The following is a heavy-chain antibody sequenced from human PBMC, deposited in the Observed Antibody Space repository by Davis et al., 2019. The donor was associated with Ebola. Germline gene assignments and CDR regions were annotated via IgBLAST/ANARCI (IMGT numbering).Heavy chain of an antibody. D-gene: IGHD3-16*02. J-gene: IGHJ4*02. V-gene: IGHV4-59*12. CDR3: ARGTLRLGELSFYY. CDR2: ISKNGST. Sequence: SETLSLTCTVSGGSISSYYWSWVRQPPGKGLEWIGYISKNGSTIYNASLKSRVTISVDTSKNQFSLKLSSVTAADTAVYYCARGTLRLGELSFYYWGQGTLVTVSS. CDR1: GGSISSYY.